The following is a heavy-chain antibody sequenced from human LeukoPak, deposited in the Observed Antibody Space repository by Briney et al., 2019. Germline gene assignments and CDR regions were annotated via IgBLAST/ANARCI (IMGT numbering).Heavy chain of an antibody. V-gene: IGHV4-59*01. D-gene: IGHD1-1*01. CDR1: GGSFSGYY. CDR2: IYYTEST. Sequence: SETLSLTCAVYGGSFSGYYWSWIRQPPGKGLEWIGYIYYTESTNYNPFLKSRVTISLDPSKNHFSLKLSSVTAADTAVYYCARGSWKFDPWGQGTLVTVSS. J-gene: IGHJ5*02. CDR3: ARGSWKFDP.